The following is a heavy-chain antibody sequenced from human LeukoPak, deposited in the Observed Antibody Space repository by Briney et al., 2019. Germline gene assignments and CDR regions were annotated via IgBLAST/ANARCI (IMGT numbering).Heavy chain of an antibody. J-gene: IGHJ4*02. CDR3: ARDDSDPDY. Sequence: PGGFLRLSCAASGFTFSSYWMSWVRQAPGKGLEWVANIKQDGSEKYYVDSVKGRFTISRDNAKNSLYLQTNSLRVEDTAVYYCARDDSDPDYWGQGTLVTVSS. V-gene: IGHV3-7*01. CDR1: GFTFSSYW. CDR2: IKQDGSEK. D-gene: IGHD2-21*02.